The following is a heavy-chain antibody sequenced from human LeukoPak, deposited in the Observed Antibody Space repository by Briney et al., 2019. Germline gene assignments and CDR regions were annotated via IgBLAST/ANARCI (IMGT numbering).Heavy chain of an antibody. Sequence: GGSLRLSCAASGFTFSSYSMNWVRQAPGKGLEWVSSISSSSSYVYYADSVKGRFTISRDNAKNSLYLQMNSLRAEDTAVYYCARLRDNWNDPYYYYGMDVWGKGTTVTVSS. J-gene: IGHJ6*04. V-gene: IGHV3-21*01. CDR1: GFTFSSYS. CDR3: ARLRDNWNDPYYYYGMDV. D-gene: IGHD1-20*01. CDR2: ISSSSSYV.